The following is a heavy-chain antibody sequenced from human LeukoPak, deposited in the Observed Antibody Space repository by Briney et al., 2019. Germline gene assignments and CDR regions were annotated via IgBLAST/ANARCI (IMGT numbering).Heavy chain of an antibody. Sequence: GGSLRLSCAASGFTFSNYWVHLVRQAPGKGLEWVANIKQDETEKFYVDSVKGRFTISRDNAKNSLYLQMNSLRVEDSAVYYCARGFYFSMTELYYLDLWGRGTLVTVSS. D-gene: IGHD2-8*01. V-gene: IGHV3-7*04. CDR2: IKQDETEK. J-gene: IGHJ2*01. CDR1: GFTFSNYW. CDR3: ARGFYFSMTELYYLDL.